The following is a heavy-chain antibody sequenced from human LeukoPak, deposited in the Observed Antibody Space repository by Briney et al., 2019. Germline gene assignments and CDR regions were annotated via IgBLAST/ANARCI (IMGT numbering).Heavy chain of an antibody. CDR3: ASSSGGDGYNPDFDY. Sequence: ASVKVSCKASGYTFTSYDINWVRQATGQGLEWMGSMNPNSGNTGYAQKFQGRVTMTRNTSISTAYMELSSLRSEDTAVYYCASSSGGDGYNPDFDYWGQGTLVTVSS. D-gene: IGHD5-24*01. CDR1: GYTFTSYD. V-gene: IGHV1-8*01. J-gene: IGHJ4*02. CDR2: MNPNSGNT.